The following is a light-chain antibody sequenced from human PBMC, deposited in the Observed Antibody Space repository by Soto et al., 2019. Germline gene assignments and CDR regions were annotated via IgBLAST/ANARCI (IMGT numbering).Light chain of an antibody. CDR1: QSISSS. CDR2: ESS. J-gene: IGKJ5*01. CDR3: QHRSNWRIT. V-gene: IGKV3-11*01. Sequence: ESVLTQVAAALSINTGERATLSCRASQSISSSLAWYQEKPGQAPSLLIYESSNRATGIPARFSGSGSGTDFTLTISCLEHEDFAVYYCQHRSNWRITFGQGTRLEIK.